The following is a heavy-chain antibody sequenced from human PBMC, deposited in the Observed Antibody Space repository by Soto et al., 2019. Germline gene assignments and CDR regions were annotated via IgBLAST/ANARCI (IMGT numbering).Heavy chain of an antibody. CDR3: TGEVASGY. D-gene: IGHD2-8*02. CDR2: ISRDGGTK. Sequence: QVQLVESGGGVVQPGRSLRLSCAVSGFTVSTYGMRWVRQAPGKGLEWVAVISRDGGTKYYADSVKGRFTISRDNSMNKLFLEMNSLRGDDMAVYYCTGEVASGYWGQGTLVTVSS. J-gene: IGHJ4*02. CDR1: GFTVSTYG. V-gene: IGHV3-30*03.